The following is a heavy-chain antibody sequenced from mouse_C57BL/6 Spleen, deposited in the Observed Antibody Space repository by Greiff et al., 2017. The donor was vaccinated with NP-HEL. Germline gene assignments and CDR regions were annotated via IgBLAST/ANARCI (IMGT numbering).Heavy chain of an antibody. J-gene: IGHJ4*01. V-gene: IGHV1-62-2*01. CDR1: GYTFTEYT. CDR2: FYPGSGSI. CDR3: ARHEVYYSNYDAMDY. Sequence: QVTLKESGAELVKPGASVKLSCKASGYTFTEYTIHWVKQRSGQGLEWIGWFYPGSGSIKYNEKFKDKATLTADKSSSTVYMELSRLTSEDSAVYFCARHEVYYSNYDAMDYWGQGTSVTVSS. D-gene: IGHD2-5*01.